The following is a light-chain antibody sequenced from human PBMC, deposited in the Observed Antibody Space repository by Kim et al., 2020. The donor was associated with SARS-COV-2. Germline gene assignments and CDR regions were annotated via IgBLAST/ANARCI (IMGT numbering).Light chain of an antibody. V-gene: IGKV4-1*01. CDR3: QQYYSTPYT. CDR2: WAS. J-gene: IGKJ2*01. CDR1: QSVLYSSNNQNY. Sequence: RVTINCKSSQSVLYSSNNQNYLAWYQQKPGQPPKLLIYWASTREYGVPDRFSGSGSGTDFTLTISSLQVEDVAVYYCQQYYSTPYTFGQGTKLEI.